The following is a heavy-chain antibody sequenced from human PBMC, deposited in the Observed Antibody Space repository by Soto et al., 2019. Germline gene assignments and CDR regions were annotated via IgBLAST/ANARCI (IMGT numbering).Heavy chain of an antibody. CDR2: INHSGST. D-gene: IGHD6-13*01. V-gene: IGHV4-34*01. Sequence: QVQLQQWGAGLLKPSETLSLTCAVYGGSFSGYYWSWIRQPPGKGLEWIGEINHSGSTNYNPSLKSQVTISVDTSKNQFSLKLSSVTAADTAVYYCARTYSSSWSPFEYWGQGTLVTVSS. CDR3: ARTYSSSWSPFEY. CDR1: GGSFSGYY. J-gene: IGHJ4*02.